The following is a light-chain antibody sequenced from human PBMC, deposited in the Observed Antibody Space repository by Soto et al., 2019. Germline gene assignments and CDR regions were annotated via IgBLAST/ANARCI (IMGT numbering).Light chain of an antibody. V-gene: IGKV3-20*01. CDR2: HTS. CDR1: QTVNSR. CDR3: QQYVSSPWA. J-gene: IGKJ1*01. Sequence: EIVLKQSPGTLSLSRGERATLSCRASQTVNSRLAWYQHKPGQAPRLLIYHTSNRATGIPARFSGSGSGTDFTLTISRLEPENFAVYYCQQYVSSPWAFGQGTKVDIK.